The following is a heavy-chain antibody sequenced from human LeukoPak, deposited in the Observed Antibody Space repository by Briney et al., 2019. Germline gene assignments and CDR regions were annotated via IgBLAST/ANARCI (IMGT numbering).Heavy chain of an antibody. D-gene: IGHD2-8*01. CDR1: GGSISGSSYY. Sequence: SETLSLTCTVSGGSISGSSYYWGWIRQPPGKGLEWIGSIYYSGSTYYNPSLKSRVSISVDTSKNQFSLKLTSVTAADTAMYYCARAVLATKSEHWFDSWGQGTLVTVSS. CDR2: IYYSGST. V-gene: IGHV4-39*07. CDR3: ARAVLATKSEHWFDS. J-gene: IGHJ5*01.